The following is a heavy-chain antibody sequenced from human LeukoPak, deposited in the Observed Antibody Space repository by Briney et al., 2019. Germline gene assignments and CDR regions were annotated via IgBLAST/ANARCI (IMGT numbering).Heavy chain of an antibody. Sequence: GGSLRLSCAASGFTFSSHGMHGVRQAPGKELEWVAVIWYDGSKRYYADSVKGRFTISRDDSKNTLYLQMNSLRDEDTAVYYCARDPASSFDYWGQGTLVTVSS. V-gene: IGHV3-33*01. CDR3: ARDPASSFDY. D-gene: IGHD2-15*01. CDR1: GFTFSSHG. J-gene: IGHJ4*02. CDR2: IWYDGSKR.